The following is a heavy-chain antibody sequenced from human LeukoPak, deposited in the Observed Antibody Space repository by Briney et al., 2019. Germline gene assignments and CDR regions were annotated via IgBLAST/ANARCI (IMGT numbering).Heavy chain of an antibody. CDR1: GYTFTSYD. CDR2: MNPNSGNT. V-gene: IGHV1-8*01. CDR3: ARRTTDSSGYYYDTKYFHH. Sequence: ASVKVSCKASGYTFTSYDINWVRQATGQGLEWMGWMNPNSGNTGYAQKFQGRVTMTRDTSISTAYLELSSLRSGDTAVYYCARRTTDSSGYYYDTKYFHHWGQGTLVTVPS. J-gene: IGHJ1*01. D-gene: IGHD3-22*01.